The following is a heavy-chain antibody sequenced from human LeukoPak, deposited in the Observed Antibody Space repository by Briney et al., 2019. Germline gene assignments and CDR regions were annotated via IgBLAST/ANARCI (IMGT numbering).Heavy chain of an antibody. D-gene: IGHD6-19*01. CDR3: AAVIAVAGTTAFDY. CDR1: GYTFTGYY. Sequence: GASVKVSCKASGYTFTGYYMHWVRQAPGQGLEWMGWINPNSGGTNYAQKFQGRVTMTRDTSISTAYMELSSLRSEDTAVYYCAAVIAVAGTTAFDYWGQGTLVTVSS. CDR2: INPNSGGT. J-gene: IGHJ4*02. V-gene: IGHV1-2*02.